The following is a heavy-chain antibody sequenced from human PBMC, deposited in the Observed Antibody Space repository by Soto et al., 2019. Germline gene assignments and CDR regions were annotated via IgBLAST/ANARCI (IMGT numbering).Heavy chain of an antibody. CDR2: INAGNGNT. Sequence: QVQLVQSGAEEKKPGASVKVSCKASGYTFTSYAMHWVRQAPGQRLEWMGWINAGNGNTKYSQKFQGRVTTTRGTSASTAYMEMSSLRSEDTAVSCLPIALAGPAGFDYWGPATPGAASS. V-gene: IGHV1-3*05. D-gene: IGHD2-21*01. CDR1: GYTFTSYA. CDR3: PIALAGPAGFDY. J-gene: IGHJ4*02.